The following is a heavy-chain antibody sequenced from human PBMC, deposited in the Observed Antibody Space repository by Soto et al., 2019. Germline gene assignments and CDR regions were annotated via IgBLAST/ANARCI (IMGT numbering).Heavy chain of an antibody. CDR3: ARDPPGDAFDI. CDR2: ISSSSSYI. V-gene: IGHV3-21*01. CDR1: GFTFSSYS. J-gene: IGHJ3*02. Sequence: GGSLRLSCAASGFTFSSYSMNWVRQAPGKGLEWVSSISSSSSYIYYADSVKGRFTISRDNAKNSLYLQMNSLRAEDTAVYYCARDPPGDAFDIWGQGTMVTVSS.